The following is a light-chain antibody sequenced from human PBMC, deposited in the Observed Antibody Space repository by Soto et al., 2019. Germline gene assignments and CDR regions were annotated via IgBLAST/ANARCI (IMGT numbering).Light chain of an antibody. CDR3: QQYNNWPMT. CDR1: QSVSSN. CDR2: GAS. V-gene: IGKV3-15*01. Sequence: EIVMTQSPATLSVSPGERATLSCRASQSVSSNLAWYQQKPGQAPRLLIYGASTRATGIPARFSGSGSGTEFTHTISSLQSEDFVVYYCQQYNNWPMTFGQGTKVEIK. J-gene: IGKJ1*01.